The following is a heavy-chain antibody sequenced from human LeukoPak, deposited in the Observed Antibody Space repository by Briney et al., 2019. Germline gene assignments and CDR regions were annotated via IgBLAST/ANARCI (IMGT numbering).Heavy chain of an antibody. CDR3: AKDGVRGYSYGSEYYFDY. J-gene: IGHJ4*02. V-gene: IGHV3-23*01. Sequence: GGSLRLSCAASGFTFSNYAMSWVRQAPGKGLEWVSTISDSGSSTYYADSVKGRFTISRDNSKNTLYLQMDSLRAEDTAIYYCAKDGVRGYSYGSEYYFDYWGQGTLVTVSS. CDR1: GFTFSNYA. CDR2: ISDSGSST. D-gene: IGHD5-18*01.